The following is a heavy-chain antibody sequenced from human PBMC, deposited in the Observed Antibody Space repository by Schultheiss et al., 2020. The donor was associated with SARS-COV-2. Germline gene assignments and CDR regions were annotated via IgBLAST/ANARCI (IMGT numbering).Heavy chain of an antibody. Sequence: SETLSLTCTVSGGSISSGGYYWSWIRQPPGKGLEWIGYIYYSGSTYYNPSLKSRVTISVDTSKNQFSLKLSSVTAADTAVYYCAREGLSGEIDYWGQGTLVTVSS. V-gene: IGHV4-31*03. J-gene: IGHJ4*02. D-gene: IGHD2/OR15-2a*01. CDR3: AREGLSGEIDY. CDR2: IYYSGST. CDR1: GGSISSGGYY.